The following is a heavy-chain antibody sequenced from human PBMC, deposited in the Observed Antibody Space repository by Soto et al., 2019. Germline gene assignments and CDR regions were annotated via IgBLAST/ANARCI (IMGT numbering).Heavy chain of an antibody. J-gene: IGHJ6*02. Sequence: PSETLSLTCAVSGYSISSGYYWGWIRQPPGKGLEWIGSIYHSGSTYYNPSLKSRVTISVDTSKNQFSLKLSSVTAADTAVYYCARVRYSGHLGGFYYYYYYGMDVWGQGTTVT. CDR2: IYHSGST. D-gene: IGHD1-26*01. CDR1: GYSISSGYY. CDR3: ARVRYSGHLGGFYYYYYYGMDV. V-gene: IGHV4-38-2*01.